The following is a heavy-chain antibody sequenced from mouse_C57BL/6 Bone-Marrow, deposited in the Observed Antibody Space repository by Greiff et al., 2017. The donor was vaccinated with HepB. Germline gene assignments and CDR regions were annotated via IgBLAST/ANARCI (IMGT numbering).Heavy chain of an antibody. CDR2: IHPNSGST. Sequence: QVQLQQPGAELVKPGASVKLSCKASGYTFTSYWMHWVKQRPGQGLEWIGMIHPNSGSTNYNEKFKSKATLTVDKSSSTAYMQLSSLTSEDSAVYDCASCDYDRGYCSMDYWGQGTSVTVSS. CDR1: GYTFTSYW. V-gene: IGHV1-64*01. J-gene: IGHJ4*01. CDR3: ASCDYDRGYCSMDY. D-gene: IGHD2-4*01.